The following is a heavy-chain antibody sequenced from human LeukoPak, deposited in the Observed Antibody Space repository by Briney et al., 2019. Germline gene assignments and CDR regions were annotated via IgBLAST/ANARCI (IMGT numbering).Heavy chain of an antibody. V-gene: IGHV3-30*01. CDR3: ARDIAVAGIF. Sequence: GRSLRLSCAASGFTFSSYAMHWVRQAPGKGLEWVAVISYDGSNKYYADSVKGRFTISRDNSKNTLYLQMNSLRAEDTAVYYCARDIAVAGIFWGQGTLVTVSS. CDR2: ISYDGSNK. D-gene: IGHD6-19*01. CDR1: GFTFSSYA. J-gene: IGHJ4*02.